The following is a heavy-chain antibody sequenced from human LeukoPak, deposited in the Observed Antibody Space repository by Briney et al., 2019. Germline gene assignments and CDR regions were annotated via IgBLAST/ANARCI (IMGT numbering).Heavy chain of an antibody. CDR1: GFTFSSYA. D-gene: IGHD3-10*01. Sequence: GGSLRLSCAASGFTFSSYAMTWVRQAPGKGLEWVSTVSGSGGSTYYADSVKGRFTISRDNSKNTLYLQMSSLRAEDTAVYYCAKVMTRTMVRGVPPSDYWGQGTLVTVSS. CDR3: AKVMTRTMVRGVPPSDY. V-gene: IGHV3-23*01. CDR2: VSGSGGST. J-gene: IGHJ4*02.